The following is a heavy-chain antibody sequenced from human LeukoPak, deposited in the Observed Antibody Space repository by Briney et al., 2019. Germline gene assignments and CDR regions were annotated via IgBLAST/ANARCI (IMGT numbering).Heavy chain of an antibody. V-gene: IGHV4-34*01. J-gene: IGHJ4*02. CDR1: GGSFSGYY. CDR3: ARDLKSRGVTKYYFDY. Sequence: PSETLSLTCAVYGGSFSGYYWSWIRQPPGKGLEWIGEINHSGSTNYNPSLKSRVTISVDTSKNQFSLKLSSVTAADTAVYYCARDLKSRGVTKYYFDYWGQGTLVTVSS. D-gene: IGHD3-10*01. CDR2: INHSGST.